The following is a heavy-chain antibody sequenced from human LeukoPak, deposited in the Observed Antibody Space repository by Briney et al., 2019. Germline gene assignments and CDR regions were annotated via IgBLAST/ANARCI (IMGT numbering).Heavy chain of an antibody. V-gene: IGHV4-34*01. J-gene: IGHJ5*02. CDR2: INHSGST. D-gene: IGHD3-10*01. CDR1: GGSFSGYY. Sequence: PSETLSLTCAVYGGSFSGYYWSWIRQPPGKGLEWIGEINHSGSTNYNPSLKSRVTISVDTSKNQFSLKLSSVTAEDTAVYYCARGTIYYGSGGHSGVWFDPWGQGTLVTVSS. CDR3: ARGTIYYGSGGHSGVWFDP.